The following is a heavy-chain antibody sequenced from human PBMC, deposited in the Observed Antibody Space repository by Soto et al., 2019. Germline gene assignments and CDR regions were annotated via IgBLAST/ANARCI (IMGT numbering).Heavy chain of an antibody. D-gene: IGHD2-2*02. Sequence: PXESLTISRKGSGYSFTSYWISLVRQMPGKGLEWMGRIDPSDSYNNYSPSFQGHVTISADKSISTVYLQWSSLKASDTAMYYCARHESIVVVPAAIPGDYGMDVWGQGTTVTVSS. CDR2: IDPSDSYN. CDR3: ARHESIVVVPAAIPGDYGMDV. V-gene: IGHV5-10-1*01. J-gene: IGHJ6*02. CDR1: GYSFTSYW.